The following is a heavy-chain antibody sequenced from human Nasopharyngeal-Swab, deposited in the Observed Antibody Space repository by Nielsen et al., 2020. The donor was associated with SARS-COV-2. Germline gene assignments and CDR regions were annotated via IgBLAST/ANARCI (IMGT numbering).Heavy chain of an antibody. V-gene: IGHV3-53*01. J-gene: IGHJ4*02. CDR1: GFIVSSTY. Sequence: GGSLRLSCAVSGFIVSSTYMSWVRQAPGKGLEWVSVTEIGGITHYADSVKGRFTISRDNSKNTLYLQMNSLRAEDTAVYYCAKDRGTLVSLFVVHWGQGTLVTVSS. CDR3: AKDRGTLVSLFVVH. CDR2: TEIGGIT. D-gene: IGHD1-26*01.